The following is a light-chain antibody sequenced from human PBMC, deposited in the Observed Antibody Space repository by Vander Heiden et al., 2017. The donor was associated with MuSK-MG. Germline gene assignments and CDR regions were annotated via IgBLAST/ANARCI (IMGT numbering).Light chain of an antibody. CDR1: NIGSKS. Sequence: SNVLTQPPSVPVVPGKKASITFGGNNIGSKSVHWYQEKQGQAPVLVIYYDKYQPSGIPERFSGSNSGNTATLTISRVESGDEADYYCQVWNSGSDHLVVFGGRTKLTVL. J-gene: IGLJ2*01. CDR2: YDK. CDR3: QVWNSGSDHLVV. V-gene: IGLV3-21*04.